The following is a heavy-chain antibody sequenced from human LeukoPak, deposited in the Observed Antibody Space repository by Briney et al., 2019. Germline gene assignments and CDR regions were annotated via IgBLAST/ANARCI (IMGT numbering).Heavy chain of an antibody. Sequence: GASVKVSCKASGYTFTSYGISWVRQAPGQGLEWMGWISAYNGNTNYAQKLQGRVTMTTDTSTSTAYMELRSLRSDDTAVYYCARDRLYYDSSAPGFDYWGQGTLVTVSS. V-gene: IGHV1-18*01. J-gene: IGHJ4*02. CDR3: ARDRLYYDSSAPGFDY. CDR2: ISAYNGNT. D-gene: IGHD3-22*01. CDR1: GYTFTSYG.